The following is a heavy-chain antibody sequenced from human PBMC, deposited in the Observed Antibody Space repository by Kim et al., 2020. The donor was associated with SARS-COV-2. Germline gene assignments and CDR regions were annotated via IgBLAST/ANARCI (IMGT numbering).Heavy chain of an antibody. V-gene: IGHV3-73*01. CDR3: TSMTTGAHQAGRRDAFDI. Sequence: GRCTISRDDSKNTAYLQMNSLKTEDTAVYYCTSMTTGAHQAGRRDAFDIWGQGTMVTVSS. J-gene: IGHJ3*02. D-gene: IGHD4-17*01.